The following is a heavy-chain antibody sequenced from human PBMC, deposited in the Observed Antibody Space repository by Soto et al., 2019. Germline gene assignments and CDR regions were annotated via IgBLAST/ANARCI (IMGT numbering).Heavy chain of an antibody. J-gene: IGHJ4*02. CDR1: GFTFSSYA. V-gene: IGHV3-30-3*01. CDR3: ARDPMTIGYYYDSSGYYFDY. CDR2: ISYDGSNK. D-gene: IGHD3-22*01. Sequence: GGSLRLSCAASGFTFSSYAMHWVRQAPGKGLEWVAVISYDGSNKYYADSVKGRFTISRDNSKNTLYLQMNSLRAEDTAVYYCARDPMTIGYYYDSSGYYFDYWGQGTLVTVSS.